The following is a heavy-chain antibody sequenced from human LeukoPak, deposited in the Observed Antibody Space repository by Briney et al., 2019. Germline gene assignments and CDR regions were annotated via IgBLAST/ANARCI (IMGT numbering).Heavy chain of an antibody. D-gene: IGHD6-19*01. CDR1: GFTFRSYW. Sequence: GGSLRLSCAASGFTFRSYWMSWVRQAPGKGLEWVANIKQDGSEKYYVDSVKGRFTISRDNAKNSLYLQVNSLRAEDTAVYYCARDSSGWYYFDYWGQGTLVTVSS. J-gene: IGHJ4*02. V-gene: IGHV3-7*01. CDR3: ARDSSGWYYFDY. CDR2: IKQDGSEK.